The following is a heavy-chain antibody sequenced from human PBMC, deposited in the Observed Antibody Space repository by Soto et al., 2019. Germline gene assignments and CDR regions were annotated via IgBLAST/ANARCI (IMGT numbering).Heavy chain of an antibody. J-gene: IGHJ4*02. CDR1: GDSLSGSA. Sequence: PSETVSLTXDVHGDSLSGSAWSWIRQPPGKGLEWIGEITFRGVTNYHPSLKSRVSMSVDTSKNRISLKLSSVTAADTAVYYCARVRVLRYFDWLWDYWGQGTLVTVSS. CDR2: ITFRGVT. CDR3: ARVRVLRYFDWLWDY. V-gene: IGHV4-34*01. D-gene: IGHD3-9*01.